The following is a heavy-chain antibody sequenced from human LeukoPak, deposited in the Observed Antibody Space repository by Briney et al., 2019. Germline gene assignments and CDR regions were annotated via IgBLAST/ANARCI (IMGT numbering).Heavy chain of an antibody. CDR1: GYTLTELS. Sequence: ASVKVSCKVSGYTLTELSMHLVRQAPGKGLEWMGGFDLEDGETIYAQRFQGRVTMTEDTSTDTAYMELSSLRSEDTAVYYCATVKGQLVQYNYYGMDVWGQGTTVTVSS. CDR3: ATVKGQLVQYNYYGMDV. V-gene: IGHV1-24*01. D-gene: IGHD6-6*01. J-gene: IGHJ6*02. CDR2: FDLEDGET.